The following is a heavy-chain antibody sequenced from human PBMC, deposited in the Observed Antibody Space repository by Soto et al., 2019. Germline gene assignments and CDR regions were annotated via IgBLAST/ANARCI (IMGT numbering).Heavy chain of an antibody. CDR2: IYYSGST. Sequence: QLQLQESGPGLVKPSETLSLTCTVSGGSISRSSYYWGWIRQPPGKGLEWIGSIYYSGSTYYNPSLTSRVTISVDTSKTQFSLKLSSVTAADTAVYSCARPAYGGFGLWGQGTLVTVSS. CDR3: ARPAYGGFGL. J-gene: IGHJ4*02. D-gene: IGHD4-17*01. CDR1: GGSISRSSYY. V-gene: IGHV4-39*01.